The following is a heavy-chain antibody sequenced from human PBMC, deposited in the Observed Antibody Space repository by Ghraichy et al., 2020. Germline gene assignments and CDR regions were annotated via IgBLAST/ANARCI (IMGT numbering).Heavy chain of an antibody. CDR1: GDSVSSNSAA. D-gene: IGHD6-19*01. V-gene: IGHV6-1*01. CDR2: TYYRSKWYN. Sequence: SQTLSLTCAISGDSVSSNSAAWNWIRQSPSRGLEWLGRTYYRSKWYNDYAVSVKSRITINPDTSKNQFSLQLNSVTPEDTAVYYCAKGYSSGWPSRAYYYYMDVWGKGTTVTVSS. CDR3: AKGYSSGWPSRAYYYYMDV. J-gene: IGHJ6*03.